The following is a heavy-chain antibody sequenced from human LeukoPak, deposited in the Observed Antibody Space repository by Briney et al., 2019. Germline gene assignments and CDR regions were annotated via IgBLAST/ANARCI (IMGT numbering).Heavy chain of an antibody. D-gene: IGHD7-27*01. J-gene: IGHJ4*02. Sequence: GASVKVSCKASGYTFTSYDINWVRQATGQGLEWMGWMDPHSGKTGYAQKFQGRVTMTRDTSISTAYMELSSLRSEDTAMYYCARNYLGFSYWGQGTLVTVSS. V-gene: IGHV1-8*01. CDR1: GYTFTSYD. CDR3: ARNYLGFSY. CDR2: MDPHSGKT.